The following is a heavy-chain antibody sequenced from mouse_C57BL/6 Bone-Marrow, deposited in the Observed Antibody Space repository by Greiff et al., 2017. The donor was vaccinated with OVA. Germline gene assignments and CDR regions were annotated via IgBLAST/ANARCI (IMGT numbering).Heavy chain of an antibody. J-gene: IGHJ2*01. D-gene: IGHD1-1*01. CDR2: ISDGGSYT. CDR1: GFTFSSYA. V-gene: IGHV5-4*01. Sequence: EVHLVESGGGLVKPGGSLKLSCAASGFTFSSYAMSWVRQTPEKRLEWVATISDGGSYTYYPDNVKGRFTISRDNAKNNLYLQMSHLKSEDTAMYYCARASSPHFDYWGQGTTLTVSS. CDR3: ARASSPHFDY.